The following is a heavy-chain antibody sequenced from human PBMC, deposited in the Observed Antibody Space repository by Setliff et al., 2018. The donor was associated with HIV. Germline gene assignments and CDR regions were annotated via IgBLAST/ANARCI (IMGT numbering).Heavy chain of an antibody. CDR3: ARAPYHFWSAYYFDY. D-gene: IGHD3-3*01. J-gene: IGHJ4*02. CDR1: SGSISSSSYY. V-gene: IGHV4-39*01. CDR2: IYYIGTT. Sequence: SETLSLTCSVSSGSISSSSYYWGWIRQPPGKGLEWIGSIYYIGTTYYNPSLKSRVTISVDTSKNKFSLKLSSVTAAGTAVYYCARAPYHFWSAYYFDYWGQGTLVTVSS.